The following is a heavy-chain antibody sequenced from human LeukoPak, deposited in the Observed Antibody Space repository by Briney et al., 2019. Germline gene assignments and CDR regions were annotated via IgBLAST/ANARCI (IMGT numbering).Heavy chain of an antibody. J-gene: IGHJ4*02. D-gene: IGHD6-13*01. Sequence: PGGSLRLSCAASGFTFRSYWMSWVRQAPGKGLEWVSAISGSGGSTYYADSVKGRFTISRDNSKNTLYLQMNSLRAEDTAVYYCAKPYSSSWYYFDYWGQGTLVTVSS. CDR3: AKPYSSSWYYFDY. V-gene: IGHV3-23*01. CDR2: ISGSGGST. CDR1: GFTFRSYW.